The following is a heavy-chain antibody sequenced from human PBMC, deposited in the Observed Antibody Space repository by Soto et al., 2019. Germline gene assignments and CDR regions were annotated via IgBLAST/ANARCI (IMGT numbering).Heavy chain of an antibody. CDR1: GGSFSGYY. V-gene: IGHV4-34*01. D-gene: IGHD6-13*01. CDR3: ARGGGGISSTWYVFDS. CDR2: INHSGSS. Sequence: PSETLSLTCAVYGGSFSGYYWSWIRQPPGKGLEWIGEINHSGSSNYNPSHKSRITMSVVTSKNQFSLNLTSVTAADTAVYYCARGGGGISSTWYVFDSWGQGTPVTVSS. J-gene: IGHJ4*02.